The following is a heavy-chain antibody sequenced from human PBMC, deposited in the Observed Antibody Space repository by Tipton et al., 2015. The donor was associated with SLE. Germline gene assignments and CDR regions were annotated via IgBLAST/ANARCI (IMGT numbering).Heavy chain of an antibody. CDR3: AKDYNHDNADYN. J-gene: IGHJ4*02. D-gene: IGHD4-17*01. Sequence: TLSLTCTVSGGSISSSPYYWAWIRQPPGKGLEWIGTAYSGGNTYHIPSLKTRVTISVDKSKNQFSLKLSSVTVADTAVYYCAKDYNHDNADYNWGQGTLVIVSS. V-gene: IGHV4-39*07. CDR2: AYSGGNT. CDR1: GGSISSSPYY.